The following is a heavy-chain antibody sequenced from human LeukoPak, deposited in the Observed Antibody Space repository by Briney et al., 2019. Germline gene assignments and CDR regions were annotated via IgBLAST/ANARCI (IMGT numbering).Heavy chain of an antibody. CDR1: GFTFSDYY. CDR2: IYSGGST. CDR3: ARDLGYGDYGGY. J-gene: IGHJ4*02. D-gene: IGHD4-17*01. Sequence: SGGSLRLSCAASGFTFSDYYMSWIRQAPGKGLEWVSVIYSGGSTYYADSVKGRFTISRDNSKNTLYLQMNSLRAEDTAVYSCARDLGYGDYGGYWGQGTLVTVSS. V-gene: IGHV3-53*01.